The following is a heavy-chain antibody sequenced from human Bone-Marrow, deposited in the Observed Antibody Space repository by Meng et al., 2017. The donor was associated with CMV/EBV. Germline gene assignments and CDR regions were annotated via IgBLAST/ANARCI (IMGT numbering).Heavy chain of an antibody. D-gene: IGHD6-6*01. CDR2: INPNSGGT. CDR1: GYTFTGYY. V-gene: IGHV1-2*02. Sequence: ASVKVSCKASGYTFTGYYMHWVRQAPGQGLEWMGWINPNSGGTNYAQKFQGRVTMTRDTSISTAYMELSRLRSDDTAVYYCARRIAAQHNWFDPWGQGALVTVSS. CDR3: ARRIAAQHNWFDP. J-gene: IGHJ5*02.